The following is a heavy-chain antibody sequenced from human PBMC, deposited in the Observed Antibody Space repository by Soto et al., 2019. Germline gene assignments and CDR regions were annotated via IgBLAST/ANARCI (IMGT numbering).Heavy chain of an antibody. D-gene: IGHD3-22*01. CDR2: IWYDGSNK. CDR1: GFTFSSYG. CDR3: ARVGGEKRYYDSSGYYHYYYGMDV. V-gene: IGHV3-33*01. J-gene: IGHJ6*02. Sequence: GGSLRLSCAASGFTFSSYGMHWVRQAPGKGLEWVAVIWYDGSNKYYADSVKGRFTISRDNSKNTLYLQMNSLRAEDTAVYYCARVGGEKRYYDSSGYYHYYYGMDVWGQGTTVTVSS.